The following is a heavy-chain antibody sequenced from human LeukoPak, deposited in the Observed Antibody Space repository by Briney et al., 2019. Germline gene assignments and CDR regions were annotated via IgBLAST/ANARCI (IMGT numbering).Heavy chain of an antibody. Sequence: GGSLRLSCAASGFTFSSYAMSWVRQASGKGLEWVSAISGSGGSTYYADSVKGRFTISRDNSKNTLYLQMNSLRAEDTAVYYCAKWRRGEFGVVIIKGPFDYWGQGTLVTVSS. CDR1: GFTFSSYA. CDR3: AKWRRGEFGVVIIKGPFDY. CDR2: ISGSGGST. J-gene: IGHJ4*02. D-gene: IGHD3-3*01. V-gene: IGHV3-23*01.